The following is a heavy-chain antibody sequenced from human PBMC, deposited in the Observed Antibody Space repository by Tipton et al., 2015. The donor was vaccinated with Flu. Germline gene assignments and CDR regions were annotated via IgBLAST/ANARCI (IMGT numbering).Heavy chain of an antibody. CDR2: IRSKAYGGAT. CDR3: TTQGVHYYYYYMDV. Sequence: RSLRLSCTASGFTFGDYAMSWVRQAPGKGLEWVGFIRSKAYGGATEYAASVKGRFTISRDDSKSIAYLQMNSLKTEDTAVYYCTTQGVHYYYYYMDVWGKGTTVTVSS. D-gene: IGHD3-16*01. CDR1: GFTFGDYA. V-gene: IGHV3-49*04. J-gene: IGHJ6*03.